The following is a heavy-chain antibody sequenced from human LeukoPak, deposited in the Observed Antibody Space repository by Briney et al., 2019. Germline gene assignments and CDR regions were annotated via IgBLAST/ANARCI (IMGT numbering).Heavy chain of an antibody. Sequence: ASVKVSCKASGYTFTGYYMHWVRQAPGQGLEWMGRINPNSGGTNYAQKFQGRVTMTRDTPISTAYMELSRLRSDDTAVYYCARAGYFSGGSCYPNVDYWGQGTLVTVSS. CDR1: GYTFTGYY. CDR2: INPNSGGT. CDR3: ARAGYFSGGSCYPNVDY. J-gene: IGHJ4*02. D-gene: IGHD2-15*01. V-gene: IGHV1-2*06.